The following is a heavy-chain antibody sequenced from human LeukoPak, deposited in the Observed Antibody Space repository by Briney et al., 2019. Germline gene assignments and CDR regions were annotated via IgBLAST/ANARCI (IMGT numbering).Heavy chain of an antibody. CDR2: ISGSGGST. D-gene: IGHD5-18*01. CDR3: AKDSGYSPKTVVYYYGMDV. J-gene: IGHJ6*02. CDR1: GFTFSSYA. V-gene: IGHV3-23*01. Sequence: GGSLRLSCAASGFTFSSYAMSWVRQAPGKGLEWVSAISGSGGSTYYADSVKGRFTISRDNSKNMLYLQMNSLRAEDTAVYYCAKDSGYSPKTVVYYYGMDVWGQGTTVTVSS.